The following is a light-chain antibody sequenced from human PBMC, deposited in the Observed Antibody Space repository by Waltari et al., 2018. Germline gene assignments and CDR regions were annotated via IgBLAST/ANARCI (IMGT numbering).Light chain of an antibody. J-gene: IGLJ2*01. V-gene: IGLV2-14*03. CDR3: ASDTNTNTGI. Sequence: QSALTQPASVSGSPVQSITISCTGTSSDIGGFNHVSWYPQHPGRAPKPMIYDVTRWPAGGSHRLSGSKSGNTASLTISGLQAEDEADYYCASDTNTNTGIIGGGTKVTVL. CDR2: DVT. CDR1: SSDIGGFNH.